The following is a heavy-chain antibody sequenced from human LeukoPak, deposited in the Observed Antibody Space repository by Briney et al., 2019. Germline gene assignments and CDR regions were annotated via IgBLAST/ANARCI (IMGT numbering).Heavy chain of an antibody. CDR3: ARDAYYYDSSGPYGDY. CDR2: ISYDGSNK. CDR1: GFTFSSYA. Sequence: TGGSLRLSCAASGFTFSSYAMHWVRQAPGKGLEWVAVISYDGSNKYYADSVKGRFTISRDNSKNTLYLQMNSLRAEDTAVYYCARDAYYYDSSGPYGDYWGQGTLVTVSS. J-gene: IGHJ4*02. V-gene: IGHV3-30-3*01. D-gene: IGHD3-22*01.